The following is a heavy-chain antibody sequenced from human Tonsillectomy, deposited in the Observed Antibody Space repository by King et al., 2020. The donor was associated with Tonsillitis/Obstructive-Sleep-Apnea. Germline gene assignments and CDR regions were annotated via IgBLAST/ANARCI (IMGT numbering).Heavy chain of an antibody. CDR3: ARGRMTTVTSFDY. V-gene: IGHV3-7*04. CDR2: MRQDGLEK. CDR1: GFIFTSYW. J-gene: IGHJ4*02. D-gene: IGHD4-17*01. Sequence: VQLVESGGGLVQPGGSLRLSCAASGFIFTSYWMTWVRQAPGRGLEWVANMRQDGLEKHYVDSVKGRFTMSRDNAKNSLYLQMNSLRAEDTAVYYCARGRMTTVTSFDYWGQGTLVTVSS.